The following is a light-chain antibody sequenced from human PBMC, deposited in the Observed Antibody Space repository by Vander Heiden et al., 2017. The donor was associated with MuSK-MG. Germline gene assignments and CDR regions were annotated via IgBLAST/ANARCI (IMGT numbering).Light chain of an antibody. CDR1: QSVSSY. Sequence: EIVLTQSRATLYVSPGARATLSCRASQSVSSYLAWYQQKPGQAPRLLIYDASNRATGIPARFSGSGYGTDFTLTISSREPEDFAVYYCQQHSNWPSFTFGQGTKVDIK. J-gene: IGKJ2*01. CDR3: QQHSNWPSFT. CDR2: DAS. V-gene: IGKV3-11*01.